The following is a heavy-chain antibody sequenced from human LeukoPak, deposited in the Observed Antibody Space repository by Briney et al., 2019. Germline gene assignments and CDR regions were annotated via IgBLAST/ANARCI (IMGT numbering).Heavy chain of an antibody. D-gene: IGHD3-22*01. V-gene: IGHV4-59*08. J-gene: IGHJ3*02. Sequence: PSETLSLTCTVSGGSISSYYWSWIRQPPRPGLEWIGYIYYSGSTNYNPSLKSRVTISVDTSKNQFSLKLSSVTAADTAVYFCARGPYSYDSSGAFDIWGQGTMVTVSS. CDR1: GGSISSYY. CDR2: IYYSGST. CDR3: ARGPYSYDSSGAFDI.